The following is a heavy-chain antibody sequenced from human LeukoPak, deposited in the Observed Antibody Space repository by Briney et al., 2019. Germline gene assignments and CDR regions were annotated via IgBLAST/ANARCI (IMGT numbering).Heavy chain of an antibody. CDR1: GYTFTSYG. D-gene: IGHD4-11*01. Sequence: ASVKVSCKASGYTFTSYGISWVRQAPGQGLEWMGWISAYNGNTNYAQKLQGRVTMTRDTSISTAYMELSRLRSDDTAVYYCARAYRAAVTPSDAFDIWGQGTMVTVSS. CDR2: ISAYNGNT. J-gene: IGHJ3*02. CDR3: ARAYRAAVTPSDAFDI. V-gene: IGHV1-18*01.